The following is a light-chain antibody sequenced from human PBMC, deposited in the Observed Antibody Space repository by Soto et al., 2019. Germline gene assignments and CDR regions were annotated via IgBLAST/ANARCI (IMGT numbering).Light chain of an antibody. CDR2: NPS. V-gene: IGKV3-15*01. CDR3: QQYGSSPPFT. J-gene: IGKJ3*01. CDR1: QSVSSN. Sequence: EIVMTQSPATLSVSPGERATLSCRASQSVSSNLAWYQQKPGQAPKLLIYNPSTRATGIPARFSGSGSGTDFTLTISRLEPEDFAVYYCQQYGSSPPFTFVPGTKVDIK.